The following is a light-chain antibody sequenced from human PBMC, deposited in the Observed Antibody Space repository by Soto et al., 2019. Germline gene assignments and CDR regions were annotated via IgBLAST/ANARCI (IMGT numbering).Light chain of an antibody. J-gene: IGKJ5*01. CDR2: DSS. Sequence: EIVLTQSPATLSLSPGERATLSCRASQSVSIYLAWYKQKPAQAPRLLIYDSSNRAAGIPARFSARGSGTDFTLFISNLEPEDSAVYYCQHRSNWPPITFGQGTRLEIK. CDR1: QSVSIY. V-gene: IGKV3-11*01. CDR3: QHRSNWPPIT.